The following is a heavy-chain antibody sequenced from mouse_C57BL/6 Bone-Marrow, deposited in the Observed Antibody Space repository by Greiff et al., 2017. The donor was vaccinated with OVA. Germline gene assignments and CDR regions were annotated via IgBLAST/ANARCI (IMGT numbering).Heavy chain of an antibody. D-gene: IGHD3-2*02. CDR3: AEGGLRLSFDY. J-gene: IGHJ2*01. CDR1: GYAFSSSW. Sequence: VKLQESGPELVKPGASVKISCKASGYAFSSSWMNWVKQRPGKGLEWIGRIYPGDGDTNYNGKFKGKATLTADKSSSTAYMQLSSLTSEDSAVYCCAEGGLRLSFDYWGQGTTLTVSS. CDR2: IYPGDGDT. V-gene: IGHV1-82*01.